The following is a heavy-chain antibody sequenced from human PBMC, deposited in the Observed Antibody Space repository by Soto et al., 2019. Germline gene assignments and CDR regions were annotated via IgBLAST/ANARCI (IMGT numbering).Heavy chain of an antibody. CDR1: GGSLSSYY. CDR3: GRVRPSGYVLS. CDR2: VYFSGNT. J-gene: IGHJ5*02. D-gene: IGHD6-25*01. V-gene: IGHV4-59*01. Sequence: ASETLSLTCTVSGGSLSSYYWTWIRQSPGKGLEWIGYVYFSGNTNYNPSLKSRVAISIDTSKNQFSLRLASVTAADTAFYYCGRVRPSGYVLSWGQGALVTVYS.